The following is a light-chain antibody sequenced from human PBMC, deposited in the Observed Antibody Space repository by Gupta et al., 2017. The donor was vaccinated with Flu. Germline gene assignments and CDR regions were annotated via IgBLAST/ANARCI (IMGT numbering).Light chain of an antibody. CDR2: ANN. Sequence: HTSKNTRQVDSLRNSCASWYQQKPAQAPVLLIYANNIRPSGTPDQFSGSSSGNTGSSTTPTAQAEDEADEDDYSRHSTDNHHAVFGGGTKLTVL. V-gene: IGLV3-19*01. CDR3: YSRHSTDNHHAV. J-gene: IGLJ2*01. CDR1: SLRNSC.